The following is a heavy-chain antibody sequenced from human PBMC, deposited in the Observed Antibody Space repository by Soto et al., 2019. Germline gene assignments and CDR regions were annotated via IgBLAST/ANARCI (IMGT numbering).Heavy chain of an antibody. V-gene: IGHV4-39*01. D-gene: IGHD6-19*01. CDR1: GGSIGSDEYY. CDR3: ARTIPNSGFRRGMDV. CDR2: IYYRGST. J-gene: IGHJ6*02. Sequence: QLQLQESGPGLVKPSETLSLTCTVSGGSIGSDEYYWGWIRQPPGKGLEWIGIIYYRGSTYYKPSLKSRVTMSIDRSKNQFSLNLSSVTAADTAVYYCARTIPNSGFRRGMDVWGQGTTVTVSS.